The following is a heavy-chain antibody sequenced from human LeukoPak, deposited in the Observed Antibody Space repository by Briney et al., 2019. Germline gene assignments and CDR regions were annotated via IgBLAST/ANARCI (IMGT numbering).Heavy chain of an antibody. CDR3: AGATAAKGSYFDF. CDR1: GGSISSSSYY. V-gene: IGHV4-39*01. J-gene: IGHJ4*02. Sequence: SETLSLTCSVSGGSISSSSYYWGWIRQPPGKGLEWIGTFYYSGTTYYGPSLKSRVIISVDTSKNEFSLKLSSVTAADTAVYYCAGATAAKGSYFDFWGQGTLVTVSS. CDR2: FYYSGTT. D-gene: IGHD2-2*01.